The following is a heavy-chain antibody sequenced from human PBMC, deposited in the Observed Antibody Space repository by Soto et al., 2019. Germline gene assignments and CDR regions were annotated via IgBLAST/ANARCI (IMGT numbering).Heavy chain of an antibody. CDR1: GFAFSSYS. Sequence: PGGSLRLSCAASGFAFSSYSMNWFRQAPGKGLEWVSSISSSSSYIYYADSVKGRFTISRDNAKNSLYLQMNSLRAEDTAVYYCARDRGDYYGSGSLENWFDPWGQGTLVTVSS. V-gene: IGHV3-21*01. J-gene: IGHJ5*02. D-gene: IGHD3-10*01. CDR2: ISSSSSYI. CDR3: ARDRGDYYGSGSLENWFDP.